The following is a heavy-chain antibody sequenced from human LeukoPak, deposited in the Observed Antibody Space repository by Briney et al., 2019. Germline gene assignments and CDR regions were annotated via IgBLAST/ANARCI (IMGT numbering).Heavy chain of an antibody. V-gene: IGHV4-38-2*01. CDR3: ARLLSDDWLFPADY. Sequence: SETLSLTXAVSGYSISSGYCWGWIRQPPGKGLEWIGSIYHSGSTYYNPSLKSRVTISVDTSKNQFSLKLSSVTAADTAVYYCARLLSDDWLFPADYWGQGTLVTVSS. CDR1: GYSISSGYC. CDR2: IYHSGST. J-gene: IGHJ4*02. D-gene: IGHD3-9*01.